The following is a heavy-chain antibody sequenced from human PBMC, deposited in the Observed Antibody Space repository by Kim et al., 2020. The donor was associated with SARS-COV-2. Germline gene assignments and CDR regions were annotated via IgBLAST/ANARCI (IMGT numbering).Heavy chain of an antibody. Sequence: SPSLKSRITISVDTAKHQCSLRLSSVTAADSAVYYCARRGAVAGNPPFDYWGQGTLVTVSS. V-gene: IGHV4-39*01. J-gene: IGHJ4*02. D-gene: IGHD6-19*01. CDR3: ARRGAVAGNPPFDY.